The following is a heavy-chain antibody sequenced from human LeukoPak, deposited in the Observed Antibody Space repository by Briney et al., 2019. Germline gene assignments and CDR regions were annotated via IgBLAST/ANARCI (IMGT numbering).Heavy chain of an antibody. D-gene: IGHD2-2*01. CDR1: GGSFSGYY. CDR3: ARATDIVVVPAATRPLNRFDP. CDR2: INHSGST. V-gene: IGHV4-34*01. J-gene: IGHJ5*02. Sequence: PSETLSLTCAVYGGSFSGYYWSWIRQPPGKGLEWIGEINHSGSTNYNPSLKSRVTISVDTSKNQFSLKLSSVTAADTAVYYCARATDIVVVPAATRPLNRFDPWGQGTLVTVSS.